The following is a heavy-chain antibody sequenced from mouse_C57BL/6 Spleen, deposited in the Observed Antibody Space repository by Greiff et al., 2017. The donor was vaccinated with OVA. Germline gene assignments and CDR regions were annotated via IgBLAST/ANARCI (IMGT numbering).Heavy chain of an antibody. D-gene: IGHD1-1*01. CDR3: ARSRYYYGGLD. Sequence: QVQLQQPGAELVMPGASVKLSCKASGYTFTSYWMHWVKQRPGQGLEWIGEIDPSDSYTNYNQKFKGKSTLTVDKSSSTAYMQLSSLTSEDSAVYYCARSRYYYGGLDWGQGTTLTVSS. J-gene: IGHJ2*01. CDR2: IDPSDSYT. CDR1: GYTFTSYW. V-gene: IGHV1-69*01.